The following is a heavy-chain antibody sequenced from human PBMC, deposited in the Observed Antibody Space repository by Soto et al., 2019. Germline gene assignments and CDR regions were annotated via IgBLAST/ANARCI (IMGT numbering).Heavy chain of an antibody. CDR1: GFTFSSYG. D-gene: IGHD2-2*01. CDR3: AIDGIVVVPAATPPYYYYYMDV. J-gene: IGHJ6*03. V-gene: IGHV3-33*01. CDR2: IWYDGSNK. Sequence: GGSLRLSCAASGFTFSSYGMHWVRQAPGKGLEWVAVIWYDGSNKYYADSVKGRFTISRDNSKNTLYLQMNSLRAEDTAVYYCAIDGIVVVPAATPPYYYYYMDVWGKGTTVTVSS.